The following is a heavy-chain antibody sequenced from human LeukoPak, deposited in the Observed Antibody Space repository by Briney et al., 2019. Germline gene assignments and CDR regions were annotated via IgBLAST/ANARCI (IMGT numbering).Heavy chain of an antibody. D-gene: IGHD2/OR15-2a*01. Sequence: GGSLRLSCAASGFTFSSYAMSWVRQAPGKGLEWVANIKQDGSEKYYVDSVKGRFTISRDNAKNSLYLQMNSLRAEDTAVYYCARDWFHAIDYWGQGTLVTVSS. CDR1: GFTFSSYA. V-gene: IGHV3-7*01. CDR2: IKQDGSEK. J-gene: IGHJ4*02. CDR3: ARDWFHAIDY.